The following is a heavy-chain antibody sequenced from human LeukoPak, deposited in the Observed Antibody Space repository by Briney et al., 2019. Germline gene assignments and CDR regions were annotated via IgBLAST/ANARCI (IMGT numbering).Heavy chain of an antibody. CDR3: ARDPLPHSSGLINWFDP. V-gene: IGHV3-7*01. CDR2: IKPDGGYE. J-gene: IGHJ5*02. CDR1: EFTFNNYW. D-gene: IGHD6-25*01. Sequence: PGGSLRLSCAASEFTFNNYWMGWVRQAPGKGLEWVANIKPDGGYEYYVDSVKGRFTISRDNAKNSLYLQMNSLRAEDTAVYYCARDPLPHSSGLINWFDPWGQGTLVTVSS.